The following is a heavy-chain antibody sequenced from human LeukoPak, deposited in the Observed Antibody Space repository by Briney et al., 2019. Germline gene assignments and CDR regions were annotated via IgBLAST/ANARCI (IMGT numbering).Heavy chain of an antibody. J-gene: IGHJ3*02. CDR3: ATPSLNDHAFDI. CDR2: INTYNGNT. Sequence: ASVKVSCKASGYTFTSHGISWVRQAPGQGLEWMGWINTYNGNTKNAQRFQGRVTLTTDTSTTTAYMELRSLRSDDTAVYYCATPSLNDHAFDIWGQGTMVTVSS. CDR1: GYTFTSHG. V-gene: IGHV1-18*01. D-gene: IGHD1-1*01.